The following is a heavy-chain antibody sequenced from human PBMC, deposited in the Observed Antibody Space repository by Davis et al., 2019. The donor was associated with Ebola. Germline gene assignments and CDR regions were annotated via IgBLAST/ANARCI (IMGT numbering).Heavy chain of an antibody. CDR1: GFTFSSYS. Sequence: PGGSLRLSCAASGFTFSSYSMDWVRQAPGKRLEWVSSISSSSRYIYYADSVKGRFTISRDNAKNSLYLQMNSLRAEDTAVYYCARDVVPAVIDYWGQGTLVTVSS. CDR2: ISSSSRYI. D-gene: IGHD2-2*01. CDR3: ARDVVPAVIDY. V-gene: IGHV3-21*01. J-gene: IGHJ4*02.